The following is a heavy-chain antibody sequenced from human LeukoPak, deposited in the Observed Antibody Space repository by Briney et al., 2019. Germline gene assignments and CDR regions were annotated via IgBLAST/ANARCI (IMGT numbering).Heavy chain of an antibody. CDR1: GFTFGGYG. V-gene: IGHV3-33*01. Sequence: GGSLRLSCAGPGFTFGGYGMHWFRQTPGKGLEWVAVIAYDGRRAFYADSVKGRFTISRDNSKNTMSVQMDDLRAEDTAVYYCTRYNNDHFDYWGQGTLVTVSS. J-gene: IGHJ4*02. D-gene: IGHD1-14*01. CDR3: TRYNNDHFDY. CDR2: IAYDGRRA.